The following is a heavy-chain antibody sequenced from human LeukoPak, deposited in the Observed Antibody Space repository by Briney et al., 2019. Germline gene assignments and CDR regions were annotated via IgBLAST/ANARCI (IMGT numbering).Heavy chain of an antibody. CDR1: GFTVSSNY. D-gene: IGHD1-26*01. V-gene: IGHV3-53*01. J-gene: IGHJ3*02. Sequence: GGSLRLSCAASGFTVSSNYMSWVRQAPGKGLEWVSIIYSGGSTFYADSVEGRFTISRDNSKNTLYLQMNSLRAEDTAVYYCARGGSYLSAFDIWGQGTMVTVSS. CDR3: ARGGSYLSAFDI. CDR2: IYSGGST.